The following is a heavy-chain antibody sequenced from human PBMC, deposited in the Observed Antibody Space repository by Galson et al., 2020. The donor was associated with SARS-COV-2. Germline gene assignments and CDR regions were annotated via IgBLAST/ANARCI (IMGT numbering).Heavy chain of an antibody. Sequence: WIRQPPGKALEWLALIDWDDDKYYSTSLKTRLTISKDTSKNQVVLTMTNMDPVDTATYYCAKEDFWSGYYKALDYWGQGTLVTVSS. D-gene: IGHD3-3*01. V-gene: IGHV2-70*01. CDR3: AKEDFWSGYYKALDY. CDR2: IDWDDDK. J-gene: IGHJ4*02.